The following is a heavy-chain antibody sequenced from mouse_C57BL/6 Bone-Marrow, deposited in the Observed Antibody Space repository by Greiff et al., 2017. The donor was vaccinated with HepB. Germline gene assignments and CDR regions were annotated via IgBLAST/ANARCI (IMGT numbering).Heavy chain of an antibody. CDR1: GYTFTSYG. CDR2: IYPRSGNT. Sequence: VQLQQSGAELARPGASVKLSCKASGYTFTSYGISWVKQRTGQGLEWIGEIYPRSGNTYYNEKFKGKATLTADKSSSTAYMELRSLTSEDSAVYFCARSGIYYYGSSPYYAMDYWGQGTSVTVSS. V-gene: IGHV1-81*01. J-gene: IGHJ4*01. CDR3: ARSGIYYYGSSPYYAMDY. D-gene: IGHD1-1*01.